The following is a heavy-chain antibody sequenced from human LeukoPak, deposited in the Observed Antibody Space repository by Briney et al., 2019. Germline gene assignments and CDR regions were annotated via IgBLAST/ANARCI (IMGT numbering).Heavy chain of an antibody. CDR2: ISYDGSNK. CDR3: AKTAWELMVESSFDY. J-gene: IGHJ4*02. V-gene: IGHV3-30*18. D-gene: IGHD1-26*01. CDR1: RFTFSSYG. Sequence: GGSLRLSCAASRFTFSSYGMHWVRQAPGKGLEWVAVISYDGSNKYYADSVKGRFTISRDNSKNTLYLQMNSLRAEDTAVYYCAKTAWELMVESSFDYWGQGTLVTVSS.